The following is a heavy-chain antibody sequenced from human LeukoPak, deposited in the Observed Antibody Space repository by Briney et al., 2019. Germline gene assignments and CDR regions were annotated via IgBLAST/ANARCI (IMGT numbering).Heavy chain of an antibody. CDR1: GFTFSDYY. D-gene: IGHD4-23*01. J-gene: IGHJ4*02. V-gene: IGHV3-11*01. CDR2: ISGSGSAT. Sequence: GGSLRLSCAASGFTFSDYYMSWIRQAPGKGLDWVSYISGSGSATYYADSVKGRFTISRDNAKNSLYLQMTSLRAEDTAGYYCSRATVVSPNYWGQGTLVTVSS. CDR3: SRATVVSPNY.